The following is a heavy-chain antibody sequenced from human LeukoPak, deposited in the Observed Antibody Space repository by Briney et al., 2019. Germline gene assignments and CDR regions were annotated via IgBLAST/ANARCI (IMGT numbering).Heavy chain of an antibody. CDR3: TKVQNDYNFYYYMDV. V-gene: IGHV3-23*01. D-gene: IGHD5-24*01. Sequence: GGSLRLSCAASGFTFNSYAMNWVRQAPGKGLQWVSSITGTGGDTYYADSVKGRFTISRDNSKNTLYLQMNSLRAEDTALYYCTKVQNDYNFYYYMDVWGKGTTVTVSS. J-gene: IGHJ6*03. CDR2: ITGTGGDT. CDR1: GFTFNSYA.